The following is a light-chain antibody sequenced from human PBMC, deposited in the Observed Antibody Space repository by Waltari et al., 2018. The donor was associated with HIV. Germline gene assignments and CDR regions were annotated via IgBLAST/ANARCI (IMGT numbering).Light chain of an antibody. CDR3: QQYEDTPLT. V-gene: IGKV1-33*01. CDR2: DAS. Sequence: GDRVTITCQATEGISQYLNWYQQKAGKAPTLLIYDASNLETGVPSRFSGSGSGTDFTLTIASLQPEDVATYYCQQYEDTPLTFGPGTTVDIK. CDR1: EGISQY. J-gene: IGKJ3*01.